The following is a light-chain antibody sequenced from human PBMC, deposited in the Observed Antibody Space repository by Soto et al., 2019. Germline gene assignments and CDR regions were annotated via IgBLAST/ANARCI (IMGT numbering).Light chain of an antibody. J-gene: IGKJ3*01. CDR1: QSVNSNY. Sequence: EIVFTQSPGTLSVSPGERVTLSCRASQSVNSNYLAWYQQRPGQAPRLLIFGASYRATGIPDRFSGSGSGTDFTLTISRLEPEDFAVYYCQQYSSSPPEFTFGPGTKVDIK. CDR3: QQYSSSPPEFT. CDR2: GAS. V-gene: IGKV3-20*01.